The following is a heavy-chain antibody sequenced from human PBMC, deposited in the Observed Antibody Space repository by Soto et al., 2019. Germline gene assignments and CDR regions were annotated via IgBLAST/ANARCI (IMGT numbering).Heavy chain of an antibody. Sequence: SETLSLTCTVSGGSISSSSYYWGWIRQPPGKGLEWIGSIYYSGSTYYNPSLKSRVTISVDTSKNQFSLKLSPVTAADTAVYYCASPVTTVTSTHFDYWGQGTLVTVSS. CDR3: ASPVTTVTSTHFDY. V-gene: IGHV4-39*01. CDR2: IYYSGST. CDR1: GGSISSSSYY. D-gene: IGHD4-17*01. J-gene: IGHJ4*02.